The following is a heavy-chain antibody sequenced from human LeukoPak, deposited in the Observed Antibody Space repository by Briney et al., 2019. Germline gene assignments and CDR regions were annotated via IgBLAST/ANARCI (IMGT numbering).Heavy chain of an antibody. CDR3: ASAKIHYYDSSGYYLDY. J-gene: IGHJ4*02. D-gene: IGHD3-22*01. CDR2: INPNSGGT. Sequence: ASVKVSCKASGYTFTGYYMHWVRQAPGQGLKWMGWINPNSGGTNYAQKFQGRVTMTRDTSISTAYIELSRLRSDDTAVYYCASAKIHYYDSSGYYLDYWGQGTLVTVSS. V-gene: IGHV1-2*02. CDR1: GYTFTGYY.